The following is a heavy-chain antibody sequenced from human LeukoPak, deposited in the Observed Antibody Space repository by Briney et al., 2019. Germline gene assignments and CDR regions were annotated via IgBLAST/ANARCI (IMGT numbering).Heavy chain of an antibody. CDR2: IYTSGTT. CDR3: ARDRRISAGGRDDRLFEY. Sequence: SETLSLTCSVSGGSISSFYCNWMRQPAGKGLEWIGRIYTSGTTTYNPSLKSRVTMSVDTSKNQFSLKLSSVTAADTGIYYCARDRRISAGGRDDRLFEYWGQGTQVTVSS. V-gene: IGHV4-4*07. J-gene: IGHJ4*02. CDR1: GGSISSFY. D-gene: IGHD5-24*01.